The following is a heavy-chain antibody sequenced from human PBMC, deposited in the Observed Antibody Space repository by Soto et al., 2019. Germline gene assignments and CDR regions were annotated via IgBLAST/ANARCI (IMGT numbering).Heavy chain of an antibody. Sequence: SGPTLVKPTQTLTLTCTFSGFSLSTSGVGVGWIRQPPGKALEWLALIYWDDDKRYSPSLKSRLTITKDTSKNQVVLTMTNMDPVDTATYYCAHSGAITFGGVIVDAFDIWGQGTMVTVSS. V-gene: IGHV2-5*02. CDR2: IYWDDDK. D-gene: IGHD3-16*02. CDR1: GFSLSTSGVG. CDR3: AHSGAITFGGVIVDAFDI. J-gene: IGHJ3*02.